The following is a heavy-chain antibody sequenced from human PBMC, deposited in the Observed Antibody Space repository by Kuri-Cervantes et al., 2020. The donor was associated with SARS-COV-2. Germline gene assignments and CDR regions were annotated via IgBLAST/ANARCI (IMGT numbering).Heavy chain of an antibody. V-gene: IGHV1-8*03. J-gene: IGHJ4*02. CDR3: ARANYDFWSGYYTADY. CDR1: GYTFTSYD. Sequence: ASVKVSCRASGYTFTSYDINWVRQATGQGLEWMGWMNPNSGNTGYAQKFQGRVTITRNTSISTAYMELSSLRSEDTAVYYCARANYDFWSGYYTADYWGQGTLVTVSS. CDR2: MNPNSGNT. D-gene: IGHD3-3*01.